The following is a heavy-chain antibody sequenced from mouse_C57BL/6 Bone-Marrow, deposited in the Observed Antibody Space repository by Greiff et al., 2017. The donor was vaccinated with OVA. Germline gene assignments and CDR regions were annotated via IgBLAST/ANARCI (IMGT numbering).Heavy chain of an antibody. V-gene: IGHV1-80*01. D-gene: IGHD1-1*01. CDR3: ARKGYYCSSYALDY. Sequence: VQLQQSGAELVKPGASVKMSCKASGYAFSSYWMNWVKQRPGKGLEWIGKIYPGGGDTNYNEKFKGKATLTADKSSSTAYMQLSSLTSEDSAVYFGARKGYYCSSYALDYWGQGTTVTGSS. CDR1: GYAFSSYW. CDR2: IYPGGGDT. J-gene: IGHJ4*01.